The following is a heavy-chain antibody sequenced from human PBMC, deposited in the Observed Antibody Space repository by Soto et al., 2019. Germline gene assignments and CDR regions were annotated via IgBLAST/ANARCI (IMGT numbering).Heavy chain of an antibody. CDR3: ARELVVTPVRYFDY. CDR1: GFTFSSYS. CDR2: ISSSSSYI. V-gene: IGHV3-21*01. J-gene: IGHJ4*02. Sequence: EVPLVESGGGLVKPGGSLRLSCAASGFTFSSYSMNWVRQAPGKGLEWVSSISSSSSYIYYADSVKGRFTISRDNAKNSLYLQMNSLRAEDTAVYYCARELVVTPVRYFDYWGQGTLVTVSS. D-gene: IGHD2-21*02.